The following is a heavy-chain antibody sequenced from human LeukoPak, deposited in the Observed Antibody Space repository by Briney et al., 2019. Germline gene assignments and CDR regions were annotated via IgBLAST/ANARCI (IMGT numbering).Heavy chain of an antibody. D-gene: IGHD4-23*01. Sequence: ASVEVSCKASGGTFSSYAISWVRQAPGQGLEWMGRIIPILGIANYAQKFQGRVTITADKFPSTAYMELSSLRSADTAVYYCARVQGLVVTPVDHAFDIWGQGTMVTGSS. J-gene: IGHJ3*02. CDR2: IIPILGIA. CDR3: ARVQGLVVTPVDHAFDI. V-gene: IGHV1-69*04. CDR1: GGTFSSYA.